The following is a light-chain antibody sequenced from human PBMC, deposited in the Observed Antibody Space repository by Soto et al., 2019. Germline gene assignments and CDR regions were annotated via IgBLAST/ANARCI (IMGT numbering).Light chain of an antibody. CDR1: SSDVGSYTL. J-gene: IGLJ3*02. Sequence: QSALTQPASVSGSPGQSITISCTGTSSDVGSYTLVSWYQQYSGKAPKLMLYEDSKRPSGVSNRFSGSKSGTTASLTISGLQAEDEADYYCCSYAGSSTLVFGGGTKVTVL. V-gene: IGLV2-23*01. CDR2: EDS. CDR3: CSYAGSSTLV.